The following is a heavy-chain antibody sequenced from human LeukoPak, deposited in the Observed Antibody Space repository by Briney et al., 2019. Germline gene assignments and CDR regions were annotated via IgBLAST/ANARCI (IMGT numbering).Heavy chain of an antibody. Sequence: ASVKVSCTVSGYTLTELSMHWVRQAPGKGLEWMGGFDPEDGETIYAQKFQGRVTMTEDTSTDTAYMELSSLRSEDTAVYYCASLLVGAPGSWFDPWGQGTLVTVSS. CDR2: FDPEDGET. D-gene: IGHD1-26*01. CDR3: ASLLVGAPGSWFDP. CDR1: GYTLTELS. J-gene: IGHJ5*02. V-gene: IGHV1-24*01.